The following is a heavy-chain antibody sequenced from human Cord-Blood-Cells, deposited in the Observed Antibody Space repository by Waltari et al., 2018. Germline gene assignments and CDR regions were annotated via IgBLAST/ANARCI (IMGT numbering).Heavy chain of an antibody. V-gene: IGHV1-8*01. Sequence: QVQLVQSGAEVKKPGASVKVSCKASGYTFTSYDINWVRQATGPGLEWMGWMNPNSGNTGYAQKFQGRVTMTRNTSISTAYMELSSLRSEDTAVYYCARDHMVRGVIIPVPYYYGMDVWGQGTTVTVSS. D-gene: IGHD3-10*01. CDR2: MNPNSGNT. J-gene: IGHJ6*02. CDR3: ARDHMVRGVIIPVPYYYGMDV. CDR1: GYTFTSYD.